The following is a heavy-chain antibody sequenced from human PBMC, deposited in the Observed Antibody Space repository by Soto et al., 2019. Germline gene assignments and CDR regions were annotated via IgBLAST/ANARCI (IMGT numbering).Heavy chain of an antibody. V-gene: IGHV3-7*01. CDR3: ARDLSSRWSPPPNWFDP. CDR1: GFTFSSYW. CDR2: IKQDGSEK. J-gene: IGHJ5*02. Sequence: EVQLVESGGGLVQPGGSLRLSCAASGFTFSSYWMSWVRQAPGKGLEWVANIKQDGSEKYYVDSVKGRFTISRDNAKNSLYLQMNRLRGEDPGVYYCARDLSSRWSPPPNWFDPWGQGTLVTVSS. D-gene: IGHD6-13*01.